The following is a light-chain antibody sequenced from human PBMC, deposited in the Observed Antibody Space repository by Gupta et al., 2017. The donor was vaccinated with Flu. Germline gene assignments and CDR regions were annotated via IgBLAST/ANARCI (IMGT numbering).Light chain of an antibody. CDR1: QTISTS. Sequence: EIVLTQSPATLSLSPGERATLSCRASQTISTSLAWYQQKPGQSPRLLIYDTFKRATGIPPRFSGSGYGTDFTLTISTREPEDFAVYYCQQDNSWPQVTFGQGTLMDIK. CDR3: QQDNSWPQVT. V-gene: IGKV3-11*01. CDR2: DTF. J-gene: IGKJ5*01.